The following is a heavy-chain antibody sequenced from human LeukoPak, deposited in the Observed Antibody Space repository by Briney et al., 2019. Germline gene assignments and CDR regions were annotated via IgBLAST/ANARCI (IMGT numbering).Heavy chain of an antibody. CDR3: AKVRNQFDTSGRHFDY. D-gene: IGHD3-22*01. Sequence: GGSLRLSCAASGFTFSSYAMTWVRQAPGKGLEWVSVISASGGTTYYADSVKGRFNISRDNSKNTLYLQMNSLRAEDTAVYYCAKVRNQFDTSGRHFDYWGQGTLVTVSS. V-gene: IGHV3-23*01. J-gene: IGHJ4*02. CDR2: ISASGGTT. CDR1: GFTFSSYA.